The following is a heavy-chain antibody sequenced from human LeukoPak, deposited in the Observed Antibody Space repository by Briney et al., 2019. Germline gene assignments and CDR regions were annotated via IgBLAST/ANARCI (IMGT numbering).Heavy chain of an antibody. CDR2: IASDGSST. CDR1: GFTFSSYW. V-gene: IGHV3-74*01. J-gene: IGHJ3*02. CDR3: ARDFSVKTAQDIWVDGFDM. Sequence: HSGGSLRLSCAASGFTFSSYWMNWVRQAPGKGLVWVSRIASDGSSTTYADSVKGRFSISRDNAKNTLYLQMNSLRAEDRAVYYCARDFSVKTAQDIWVDGFDMWGQGTMVTVSS. D-gene: IGHD2-15*01.